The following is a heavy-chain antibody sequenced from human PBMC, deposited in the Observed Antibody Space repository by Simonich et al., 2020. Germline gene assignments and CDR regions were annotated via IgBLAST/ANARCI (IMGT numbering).Heavy chain of an antibody. CDR3: ARAGGYSYGYYYYMDV. J-gene: IGHJ6*03. Sequence: QVQLVESGGGVVQPGRSLRLSCAASGFTFSSYAMHWVRQAPGKGQEWVAVIWYDGSNKYYADSVKGRFTISRENSKNTLYLQMNSLRAEDTAVYYCARAGGYSYGYYYYMDVWGKGTTVTVSS. V-gene: IGHV3-30*07. D-gene: IGHD5-18*01. CDR2: IWYDGSNK. CDR1: GFTFSSYA.